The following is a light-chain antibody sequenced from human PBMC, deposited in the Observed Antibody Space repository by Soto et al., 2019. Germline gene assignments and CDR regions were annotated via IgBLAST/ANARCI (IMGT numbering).Light chain of an antibody. CDR2: EVI. Sequence: QSALTQPASVSGSPGQSITISCTGAHSDIGNYDYVSWYQQHPGKAPKLIIYEVIHRPSGVSNRFSGSQSDSTASLTISGLQAEDESEYFCSYPIGDTLVFGSGTKVTV. V-gene: IGLV2-14*01. J-gene: IGLJ1*01. CDR3: SYPIGDTLV. CDR1: HSDIGNYDY.